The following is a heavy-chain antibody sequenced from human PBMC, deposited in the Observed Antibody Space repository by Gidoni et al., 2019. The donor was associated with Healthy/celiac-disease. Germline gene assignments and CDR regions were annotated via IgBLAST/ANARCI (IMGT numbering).Heavy chain of an antibody. CDR2: ISGGGSST. V-gene: IGHV3-23*01. Sequence: EVQLLESGGGLVQPGGSLRLSCAASGFTFSSYAMNWVRQAPGKGLEWFSAISGGGSSTYYADSVKGRFTVSRDNSKNTLYLQMNSLRAEDTAVYYCAKGPYASGTYYNYWGQGTLVTVSS. D-gene: IGHD3-10*01. CDR1: GFTFSSYA. CDR3: AKGPYASGTYYNY. J-gene: IGHJ4*02.